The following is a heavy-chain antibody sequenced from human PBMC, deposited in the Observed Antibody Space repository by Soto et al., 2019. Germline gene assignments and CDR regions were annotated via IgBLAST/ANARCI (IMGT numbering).Heavy chain of an antibody. CDR1: GGSISRYY. CDR3: ARALYYDILTGYSLDYYYYMYV. CDR2: IYYSGST. Sequence: SETLSLTCTVSGGSISRYYWSWIRQPPGKGLEWIGYIYYSGSTNYNPSLKSRVTISVDTSKNQFSLKLSSVTAADTAVYYCARALYYDILTGYSLDYYYYMYVWGKGTTVTVSS. J-gene: IGHJ6*03. V-gene: IGHV4-59*01. D-gene: IGHD3-9*01.